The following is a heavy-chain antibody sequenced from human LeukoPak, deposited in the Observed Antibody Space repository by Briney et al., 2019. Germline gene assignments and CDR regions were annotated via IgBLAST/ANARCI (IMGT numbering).Heavy chain of an antibody. V-gene: IGHV1-8*01. CDR1: GYTFTSYD. D-gene: IGHD1-26*01. CDR3: ARSTRGATDFDY. CDR2: MNPNSGNT. J-gene: IGHJ4*02. Sequence: GASVTVSCKASGYTFTSYDINWVRQATGQGLEWMGWMNPNSGNTGYAQKFQGRVTMTRNTSISTAYMELSSLGSEDTAVYYCARSTRGATDFDYWGQGTLVTVSS.